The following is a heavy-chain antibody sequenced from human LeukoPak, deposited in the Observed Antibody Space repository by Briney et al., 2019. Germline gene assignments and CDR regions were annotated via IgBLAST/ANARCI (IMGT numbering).Heavy chain of an antibody. CDR1: GFTFSDYY. CDR3: ARQLRIAARLGGMDV. D-gene: IGHD6-6*01. Sequence: PGGSLRLSCAASGFTFSDYYMSWIRQAPGKGLEWVSYISSSGSTIYYADSVKGRFTISRDNAKNSLYLQMDSLRAEDTAVYYCARQLRIAARLGGMDVWGQGTTVTVSS. J-gene: IGHJ6*02. CDR2: ISSSGSTI. V-gene: IGHV3-11*04.